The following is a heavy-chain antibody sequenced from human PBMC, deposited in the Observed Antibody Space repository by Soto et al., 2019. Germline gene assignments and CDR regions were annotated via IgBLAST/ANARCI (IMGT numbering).Heavy chain of an antibody. CDR1: GASISGFY. V-gene: IGHV4-4*07. CDR3: VRDGTKTLRDWFDP. D-gene: IGHD1-1*01. J-gene: IGHJ5*02. Sequence: SETLSLTCTVSGASISGFYWSWIRKSAGKGLEWIGRIYATGTTDYNPSLKSRVMMSVDTSKKQFSLKLRSVTAADTAVYYSVRDGTKTLRDWFDPWGQGISVTVSS. CDR2: IYATGTT.